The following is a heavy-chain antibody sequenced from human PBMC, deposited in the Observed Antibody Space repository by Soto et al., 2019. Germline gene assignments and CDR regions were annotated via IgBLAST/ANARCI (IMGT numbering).Heavy chain of an antibody. V-gene: IGHV4-59*01. CDR2: IYYSGST. CDR3: ARDDGGGYYFDY. D-gene: IGHD2-15*01. J-gene: IGHJ4*02. CDR1: GGSISSYY. Sequence: SETLSLTCTVSGGSISSYYWSWIRQPPGKGLEWIGYIYYSGSTNYNPSLKSRVPISVDTSKNQFSLKLSSVTAADTAVYYCARDDGGGYYFDYWGQGTLVTVSS.